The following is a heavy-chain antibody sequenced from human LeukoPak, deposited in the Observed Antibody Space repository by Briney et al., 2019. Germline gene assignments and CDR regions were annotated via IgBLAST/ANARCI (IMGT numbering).Heavy chain of an antibody. V-gene: IGHV3-53*01. D-gene: IGHD6-13*01. Sequence: GGSLRLSCAASGFTVNSAFMSWVRQAPGKGLEWVSIIYGGGTTYYADSVKCRFTISRDNSENTLYPEMNSLSAEDTAVHYCARDDRIAAPGTFDYWGQGTLVTVSS. CDR3: ARDDRIAAPGTFDY. CDR1: GFTVNSAF. CDR2: IYGGGTT. J-gene: IGHJ4*02.